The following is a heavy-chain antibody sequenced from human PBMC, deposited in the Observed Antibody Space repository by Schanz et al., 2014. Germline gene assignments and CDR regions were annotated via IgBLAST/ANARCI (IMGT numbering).Heavy chain of an antibody. J-gene: IGHJ4*02. CDR3: AKKVPAYNPFDS. CDR2: ITGASDHI. V-gene: IGHV3-74*01. CDR1: GFTFSPYW. D-gene: IGHD1-1*01. Sequence: EVQLVESGGGLVQPGGSLRLSCGSSGFTFSPYWMHWVRQAPGKGLEWVSGITGASDHIDYAESVKGRFTISRDNSKNTLYLQMDSLRAEVTAVYFCAKKVPAYNPFDSWGQGTLVTVSS.